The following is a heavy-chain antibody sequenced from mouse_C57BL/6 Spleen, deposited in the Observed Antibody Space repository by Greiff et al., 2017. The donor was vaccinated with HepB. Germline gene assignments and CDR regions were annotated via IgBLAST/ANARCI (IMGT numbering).Heavy chain of an antibody. J-gene: IGHJ2*01. CDR3: ARTDGKALLDY. Sequence: QVQLKQPGAELVKPGASVKLSCKASGYTFTSYWMHWVKQRPGQGLEWIGMIHPNSGSTNYNEKFKSKATLTVDKSSSTAYMQLSSLTSEDSAVYYCARTDGKALLDYWGQGTTLTVSS. CDR2: IHPNSGST. V-gene: IGHV1-64*01. CDR1: GYTFTSYW. D-gene: IGHD2-1*01.